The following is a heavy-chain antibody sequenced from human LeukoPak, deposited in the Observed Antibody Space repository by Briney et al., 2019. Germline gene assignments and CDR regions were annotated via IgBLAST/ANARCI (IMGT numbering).Heavy chain of an antibody. V-gene: IGHV4-59*08. CDR1: GGSISSYY. CDR3: ARHSSSGWYYFDY. Sequence: SETLSLTCTVSGGSISSYYWSWIRQPPGKGLEWIGYIYYSGSTNYNPSLKSRVTISVDTSKNQFSLKLSSVTAADTAVYYCARHSSSGWYYFDYWGQGALVTVSS. D-gene: IGHD6-19*01. J-gene: IGHJ4*02. CDR2: IYYSGST.